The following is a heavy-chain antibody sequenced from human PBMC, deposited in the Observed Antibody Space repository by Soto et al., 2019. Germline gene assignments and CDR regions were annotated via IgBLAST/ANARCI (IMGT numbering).Heavy chain of an antibody. V-gene: IGHV3-23*01. Sequence: EVQLLESGGGLAQPGGSLRLSCAASGFTFSSHAMSWVRQAPGKGLEWVSGISGSGGRTDYADSVKGRFTISRDNSKNTLYLQMNSLRADDTAVYYCAKTGGVAASDYWGQGTLVTVSS. CDR3: AKTGGVAASDY. CDR2: ISGSGGRT. J-gene: IGHJ4*02. CDR1: GFTFSSHA. D-gene: IGHD3-16*01.